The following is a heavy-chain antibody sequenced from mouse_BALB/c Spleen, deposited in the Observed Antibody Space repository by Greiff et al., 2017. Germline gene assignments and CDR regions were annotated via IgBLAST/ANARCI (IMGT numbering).Heavy chain of an antibody. CDR1: GFNIKDTY. D-gene: IGHD2-1*01. CDR3: ARFGNYHYYAMDY. J-gene: IGHJ4*01. Sequence: VQLKESGAELVKPGASVKLSCTASGFNIKDTYMHWVKQRPEQGLEWIGRIDPANGNTKYDPKFQGKATITADTSSNTAYLQLSSLTSEDTAVYYCARFGNYHYYAMDYWGQGTSVTVSS. CDR2: IDPANGNT. V-gene: IGHV14-3*02.